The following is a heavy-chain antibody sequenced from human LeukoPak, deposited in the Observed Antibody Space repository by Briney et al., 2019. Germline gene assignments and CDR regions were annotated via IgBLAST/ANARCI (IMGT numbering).Heavy chain of an antibody. CDR1: GFTFSSYW. J-gene: IGHJ4*02. CDR3: ARDRNYGSGSYYFDY. D-gene: IGHD3-10*01. V-gene: IGHV3-7*01. CDR2: IKQDGSEK. Sequence: PGGSLRLSCAASGFTFSSYWMSWVRQAPGKGLEWVANIKQDGSEKYYVDSVKGRFTISRDNAKNSLYLQMNSLRAEDTAVYYCARDRNYGSGSYYFDYWSQGTLVTVSS.